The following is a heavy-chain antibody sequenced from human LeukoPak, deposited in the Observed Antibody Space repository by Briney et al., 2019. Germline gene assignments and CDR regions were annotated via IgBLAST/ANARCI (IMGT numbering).Heavy chain of an antibody. V-gene: IGHV1-8*01. CDR3: AREESQYYYDSSGYVY. J-gene: IGHJ4*02. D-gene: IGHD3-22*01. CDR1: GYTFTSYD. Sequence: GASVKVSCKASGYTFTSYDINWVRQATGQGLEWMGWMNPNSGNTGYAQKFQGRVTMTRNTSISTAYMELSSLRPEDTAVYYCAREESQYYYDSSGYVYWGQGTLVTVSS. CDR2: MNPNSGNT.